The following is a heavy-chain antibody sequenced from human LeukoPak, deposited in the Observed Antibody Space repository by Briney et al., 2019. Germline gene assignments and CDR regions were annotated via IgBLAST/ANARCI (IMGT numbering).Heavy chain of an antibody. Sequence: SETLSLTCAVSGGSISSSNWWSWVRQPPGKGLQWIGEIYHSGSTNYNPSLKSRVTISVDKSKNQFSLTLSSVTAAHTAVYYWARAGYSSSWYVGKYFQHWGQGTLVTVSS. CDR3: ARAGYSSSWYVGKYFQH. CDR2: IYHSGST. V-gene: IGHV4-4*02. J-gene: IGHJ1*01. CDR1: GGSISSSNW. D-gene: IGHD6-13*01.